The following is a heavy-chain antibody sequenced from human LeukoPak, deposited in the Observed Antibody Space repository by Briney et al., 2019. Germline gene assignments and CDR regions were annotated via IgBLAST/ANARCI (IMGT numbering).Heavy chain of an antibody. J-gene: IGHJ4*02. CDR2: IYYSGST. D-gene: IGHD2-21*02. V-gene: IGHV4-59*01. Sequence: LETLSLTCTVSGGSISSYYWSSMRQPPGKGLEWIGYIYYSGSTNYNPSLKSRVTISRDTSKNQFSLKLSSVTAADTAVYYCATYAYCGGDCYSNYFDYWGQGTLVTVSS. CDR1: GGSISSYY. CDR3: ATYAYCGGDCYSNYFDY.